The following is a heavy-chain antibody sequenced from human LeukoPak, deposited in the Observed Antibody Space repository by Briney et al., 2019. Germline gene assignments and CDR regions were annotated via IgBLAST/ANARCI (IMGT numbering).Heavy chain of an antibody. CDR1: GGSFSGYY. CDR3: ARETHGSGSYYPDY. CDR2: INHSGST. J-gene: IGHJ4*02. D-gene: IGHD3-10*01. V-gene: IGHV4-34*01. Sequence: SETLSLTCAVYGGSFSGYYWSWIRQSPGKGLEWIGEINHSGSTNYNPSLKSRVTISVDTSKKQFSLNLSSVTPADTAVYYCARETHGSGSYYPDYWGQGTLVTVSS.